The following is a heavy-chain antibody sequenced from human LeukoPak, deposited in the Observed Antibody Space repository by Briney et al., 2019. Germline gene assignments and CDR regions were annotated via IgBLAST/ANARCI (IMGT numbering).Heavy chain of an antibody. CDR1: GGTFSSYA. Sequence: ASVKVSCKASGGTFSSYAISWVRQAPGQGLEWMGWINPNSGGTNYAQKFQGRVTMTRDTSISTAYMELSRLRSDDTAVYYCARGRASDSSSYYKVYWFDPWGQGTLVTVSS. CDR2: INPNSGGT. J-gene: IGHJ5*02. V-gene: IGHV1-2*02. CDR3: ARGRASDSSSYYKVYWFDP. D-gene: IGHD6-6*01.